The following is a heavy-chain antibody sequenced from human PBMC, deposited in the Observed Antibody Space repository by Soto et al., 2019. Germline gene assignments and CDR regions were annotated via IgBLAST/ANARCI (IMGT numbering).Heavy chain of an antibody. D-gene: IGHD6-13*01. V-gene: IGHV1-18*01. CDR1: GYTFTSYG. CDR3: ARRPLVWDSSSWSIWLDP. Sequence: GASVKVSCKASGYTFTSYGISWVRQAPGQGLEWMGWISAYNGNTNYAQKLQGRVTMTTDTSTSTAYMELRSLRSDDTAAYYCARRPLVWDSSSWSIWLDPCGQGTLVTVSS. CDR2: ISAYNGNT. J-gene: IGHJ5*02.